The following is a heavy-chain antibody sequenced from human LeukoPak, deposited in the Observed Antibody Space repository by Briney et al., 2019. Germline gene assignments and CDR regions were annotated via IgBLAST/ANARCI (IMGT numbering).Heavy chain of an antibody. CDR3: ARALKGRYCSSTSCYSLGY. D-gene: IGHD2-2*02. Sequence: ASVKVSCKASGYTFTGYYIHWVRQAPGQGREWMGWMNPNSGNTGYAQKFQGRVTITRNTSISTAYMELSSLVSEDTAVYYCARALKGRYCSSTSCYSLGYWGQGTLVTVSS. V-gene: IGHV1-8*03. CDR1: GYTFTGYY. CDR2: MNPNSGNT. J-gene: IGHJ4*02.